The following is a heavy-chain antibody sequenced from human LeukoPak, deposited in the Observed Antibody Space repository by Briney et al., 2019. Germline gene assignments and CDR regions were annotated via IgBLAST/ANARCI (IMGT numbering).Heavy chain of an antibody. CDR2: INHSGST. D-gene: IGHD3-22*01. CDR1: GGSFSGYY. V-gene: IGHV4-34*01. J-gene: IGHJ4*02. CDR3: ARSPHMDYYDSSGYF. Sequence: PSETLSLTCAVYGGSFSGYYWSWIRQPPGKGLEGIGEINHSGSTNYNPSLKSRVTISVDTSKNQFSLKLSSVTAADTAVYYCARSPHMDYYDSSGYFWGQGTLVTVSS.